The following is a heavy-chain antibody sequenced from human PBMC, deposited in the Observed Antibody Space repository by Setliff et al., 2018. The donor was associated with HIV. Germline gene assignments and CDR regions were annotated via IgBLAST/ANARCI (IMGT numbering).Heavy chain of an antibody. CDR2: INTVNGNT. CDR1: GYTFTRNT. V-gene: IGHV1-3*04. J-gene: IGHJ5*02. D-gene: IGHD4-17*01. CDR3: ARDLNSGDYPHWFDP. Sequence: ASVKVSCKASGYTFTRNTMHWVRQAPGQRLEWMGWINTVNGNTKYSQKFQGRVTITRDTSASTVYMELSSLRSGDTAVYYCARDLNSGDYPHWFDPWGQGTLVTVSS.